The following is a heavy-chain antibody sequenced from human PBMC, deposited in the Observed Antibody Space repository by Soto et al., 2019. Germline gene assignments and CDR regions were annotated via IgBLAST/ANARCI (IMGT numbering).Heavy chain of an antibody. CDR3: ANGESSAVAGYCYFDY. J-gene: IGHJ4*02. D-gene: IGHD6-19*01. V-gene: IGHV3-9*01. CDR2: ISWNSGSI. Sequence: EVQLVESGGGLVQPGRSLRVSCAASGFTFDDYAMHWVRQAPGKGLEWVSGISWNSGSIGYADSVKGRFTISRDNAKNSLYLEMNRLRAEDSALYYCANGESSAVAGYCYFDYWCQGTLVTVSS. CDR1: GFTFDDYA.